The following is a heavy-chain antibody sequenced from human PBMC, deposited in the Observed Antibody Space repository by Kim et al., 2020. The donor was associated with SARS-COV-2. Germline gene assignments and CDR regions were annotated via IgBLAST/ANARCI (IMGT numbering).Heavy chain of an antibody. J-gene: IGHJ1*01. Sequence: YADSVKGRFTISRDNSKNTLYLQMNSLRAEDTAVYYCAKDLERQQLEYFQHWGQGTLVTVSS. V-gene: IGHV3-23*01. CDR3: AKDLERQQLEYFQH. D-gene: IGHD6-13*01.